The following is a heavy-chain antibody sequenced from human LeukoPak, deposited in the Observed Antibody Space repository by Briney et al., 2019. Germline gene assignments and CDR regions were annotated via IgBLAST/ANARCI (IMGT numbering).Heavy chain of an antibody. CDR1: GFAFRNYA. D-gene: IGHD2-8*02. CDR3: AKDICTSVRYLLYSDS. V-gene: IGHV3-23*01. CDR2: ISGFNT. J-gene: IGHJ4*02. Sequence: PGGSLRLSCTASGFAFRNYAMSWVRQAPGKGLEWVSGISGFNTYYADSVKGRFTISRDNSKNVLYLQMNHLRAEDTAIYYCAKDICTSVRYLLYSDSWGQGTLVTASS.